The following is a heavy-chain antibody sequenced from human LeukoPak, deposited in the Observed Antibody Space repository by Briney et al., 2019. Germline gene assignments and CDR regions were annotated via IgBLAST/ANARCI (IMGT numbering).Heavy chain of an antibody. V-gene: IGHV3-74*01. Sequence: PGGSLRLSCAASGFTFSSYWMHWVRQAPGEGLVWVSRIKTDGTTTNYAGSVKGRFTVSRDNAKNTLYLQMNSLRAEDTAVYYCARGPYTSGVYRLDYWGQGTLVTVSS. D-gene: IGHD6-19*01. CDR3: ARGPYTSGVYRLDY. CDR2: IKTDGTTT. J-gene: IGHJ4*02. CDR1: GFTFSSYW.